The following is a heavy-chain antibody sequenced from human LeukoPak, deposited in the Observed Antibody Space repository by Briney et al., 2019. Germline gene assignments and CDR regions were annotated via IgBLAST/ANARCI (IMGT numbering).Heavy chain of an antibody. CDR3: AKDHVDTAMFDLYSTGMDV. V-gene: IGHV3-23*01. J-gene: IGHJ6*04. Sequence: PGGSLRLSCAASGFTFSSYAMSWVRQAPGKGLEWVSAISGSGGSTYYADSVKGRFTISRDNSKNTLYLQMNSLRAEDTAVYYCAKDHVDTAMFDLYSTGMDVWGKGPTVTVPS. CDR2: ISGSGGST. D-gene: IGHD5-18*01. CDR1: GFTFSSYA.